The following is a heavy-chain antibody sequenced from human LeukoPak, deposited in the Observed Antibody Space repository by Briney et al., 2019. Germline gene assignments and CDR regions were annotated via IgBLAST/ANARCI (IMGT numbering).Heavy chain of an antibody. CDR3: ARTSAIFLSLDP. D-gene: IGHD3-9*01. J-gene: IGHJ5*02. CDR1: GGSISSGDYY. Sequence: SQTLSLTCTVSGGSISSGDYYWSWIRQPPGKGLEWIGYIYYSGSTYYNPSLKSRVTISVDTSKNQFSLKLNSVTAADTAVYCCARTSAIFLSLDPWGQGTLVTVSS. CDR2: IYYSGST. V-gene: IGHV4-30-4*01.